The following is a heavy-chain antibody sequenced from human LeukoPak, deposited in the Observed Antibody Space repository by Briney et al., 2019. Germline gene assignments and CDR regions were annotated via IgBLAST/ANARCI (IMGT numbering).Heavy chain of an antibody. CDR1: GFTFSTYS. D-gene: IGHD3-22*01. CDR2: INSDGSTT. J-gene: IGHJ4*02. Sequence: PGGSLRLSCSASGFTFSTYSMHWVRQAPGKGLVWVSRINSDGSTTSYAASVKGRFTISRDTAKNTLYLQMNSLRAEDTAVYYCARGHHYYDSSAYYYWGQETLVTVSS. V-gene: IGHV3-74*01. CDR3: ARGHHYYDSSAYYY.